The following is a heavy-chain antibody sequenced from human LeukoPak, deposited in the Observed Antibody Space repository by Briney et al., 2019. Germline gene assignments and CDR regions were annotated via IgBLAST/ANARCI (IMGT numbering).Heavy chain of an antibody. Sequence: ASVKVSCTASGYTFTGYYMHWVRQAPGQGLEWMGWINPNSGGTNYAQKFQGRVTMTRDTSISTAYMELSRLRSDDTAVYYCARVKSDSSGYGTYYFDYWGQGTLVTVSS. CDR1: GYTFTGYY. J-gene: IGHJ4*02. CDR3: ARVKSDSSGYGTYYFDY. CDR2: INPNSGGT. V-gene: IGHV1-2*02. D-gene: IGHD3-22*01.